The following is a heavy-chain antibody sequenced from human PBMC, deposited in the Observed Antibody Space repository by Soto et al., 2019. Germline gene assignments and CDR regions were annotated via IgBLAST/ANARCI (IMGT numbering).Heavy chain of an antibody. D-gene: IGHD3-10*01. Sequence: SETLSLTCTVSGGSISSYYWSWIRQPPGKGLEWIGYIYYSGRTNYNPSLKSRVTISVDTSKNQFSLKLSSVTAADTAVYYCARDYYGSGSTPDEDYYYGMDVWGQGTTVTVSS. V-gene: IGHV4-59*01. J-gene: IGHJ6*02. CDR1: GGSISSYY. CDR3: ARDYYGSGSTPDEDYYYGMDV. CDR2: IYYSGRT.